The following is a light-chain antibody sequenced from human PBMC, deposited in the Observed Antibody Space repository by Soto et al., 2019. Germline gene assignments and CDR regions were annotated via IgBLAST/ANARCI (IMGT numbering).Light chain of an antibody. CDR2: GIS. CDR3: QQYGSSPRT. V-gene: IGKV3-20*01. Sequence: EIVLTQSPGTLSLSPGERATLSCRASQSVSSSYLAWYQQKPGKAPRLLIHGISNRATGVPDRFSGSGSGTDFTLTISRLEPEDFAVYYCQQYGSSPRTFGQGTKVDIK. CDR1: QSVSSSY. J-gene: IGKJ1*01.